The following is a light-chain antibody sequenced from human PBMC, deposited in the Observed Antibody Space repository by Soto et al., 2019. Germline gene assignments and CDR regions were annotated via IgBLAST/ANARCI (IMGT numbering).Light chain of an antibody. V-gene: IGLV2-8*01. CDR3: IAGSSNVL. CDR2: EVN. CDR1: SSDVGGYNY. J-gene: IGLJ2*01. Sequence: QSALTQPPSASGSPGQSVTISCTGTSSDVGGYNYVSWYQQHPGKAPRLMIYEVNKRPSGVPDRFSGSKSGNTASLTVSGLQAEDEADYYCIAGSSNVLFGGGTKRTV.